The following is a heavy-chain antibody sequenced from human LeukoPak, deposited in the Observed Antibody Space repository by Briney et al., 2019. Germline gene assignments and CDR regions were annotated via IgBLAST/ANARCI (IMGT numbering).Heavy chain of an antibody. V-gene: IGHV3-20*01. CDR3: ARKGVGGELGGFDY. CDR2: INWNGGST. Sequence: GGSLRLSCVASGFTFTTYGMNWVRQAPGKGLEWVSGINWNGGSTGYADSVKGRFTISRDNAKNSLYLQMNSLRAEDTALYHCARKGVGGELGGFDYWGQGTLVTVSS. J-gene: IGHJ4*02. CDR1: GFTFTTYG. D-gene: IGHD3-16*01.